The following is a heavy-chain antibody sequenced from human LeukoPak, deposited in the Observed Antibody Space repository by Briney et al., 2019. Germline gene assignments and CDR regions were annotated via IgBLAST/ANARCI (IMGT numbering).Heavy chain of an antibody. CDR2: IHYDGKI. V-gene: IGHV3-53*01. CDR1: GFSVSGKF. Sequence: GGSLRLSCAASGFSVSGKFMSWVRQAPGKGLEWVSIIHYDGKIRYAGSVGGRFTVYRDDSENTLFLQMNSLRVDDTAVYFCASGDGYLQPYWGQGTLVTVSS. CDR3: ASGDGYLQPY. D-gene: IGHD2-21*01. J-gene: IGHJ4*02.